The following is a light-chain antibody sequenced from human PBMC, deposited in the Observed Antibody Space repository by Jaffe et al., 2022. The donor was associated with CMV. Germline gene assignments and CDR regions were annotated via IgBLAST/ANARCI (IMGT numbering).Light chain of an antibody. V-gene: IGLV1-44*01. J-gene: IGLJ3*02. CDR3: AVWDDHLENWV. CDR1: NSNIGRHT. CDR2: SNN. Sequence: QSVLTQSPSASGTPGQRVTISCSGSNSNIGRHTVNWYQQLPGTAPKLLIYSNNQRPSGVPDRFSGSKSGTSGSLAISGLQSEDEADYYCAVWDDHLENWVFGGGTKLTVL.